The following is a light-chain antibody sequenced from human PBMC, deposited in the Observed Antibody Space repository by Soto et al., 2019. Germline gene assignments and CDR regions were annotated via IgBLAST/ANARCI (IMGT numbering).Light chain of an antibody. CDR3: QQRTNWRLT. CDR2: DAS. CDR1: QSVNSF. Sequence: EIVLTQSPATLSLSPGERATLSFRASQSVNSFLTWYQQKPGQAPRLLIYDASNRATGIPGRFSGSGSETDFTLTISSLEPEDFAVYYCQQRTNWRLTFGGGTKVEIK. V-gene: IGKV3-11*01. J-gene: IGKJ4*01.